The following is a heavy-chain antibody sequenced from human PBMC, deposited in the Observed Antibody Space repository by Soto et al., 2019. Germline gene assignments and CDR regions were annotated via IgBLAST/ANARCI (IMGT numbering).Heavy chain of an antibody. V-gene: IGHV1-46*01. D-gene: IGHD2-15*01. CDR3: ARSGYCSGGSCYGSGYGMDV. Sequence: ASVKVSCKASGYTFTSYYMHWVRQAPGQGLEWIGIINPSGGSTSYAQKFRGRVTMTRDTSTSTVYMELSSLRSEDTAVYFCARSGYCSGGSCYGSGYGMDVWGQGTTVTVSS. J-gene: IGHJ6*02. CDR1: GYTFTSYY. CDR2: INPSGGST.